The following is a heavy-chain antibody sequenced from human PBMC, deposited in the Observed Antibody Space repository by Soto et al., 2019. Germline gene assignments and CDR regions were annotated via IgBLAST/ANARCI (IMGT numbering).Heavy chain of an antibody. Sequence: EVQLVESGGGLVKPGGSLRLSCAASGFIFSSYSLNWVRQAPGKGLEWVSSISGSSSYIYYIDSVKGRFTISRDNAKNSRYLQMNSLRAEDTAVYHCARSFGYCSGGSCSHLDYWGQGTLVTVSS. V-gene: IGHV3-21*01. CDR3: ARSFGYCSGGSCSHLDY. CDR2: ISGSSSYI. J-gene: IGHJ4*02. CDR1: GFIFSSYS. D-gene: IGHD2-15*01.